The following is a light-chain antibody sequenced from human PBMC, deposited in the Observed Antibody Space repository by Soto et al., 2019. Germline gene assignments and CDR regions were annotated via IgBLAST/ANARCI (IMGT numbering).Light chain of an antibody. CDR3: GTWDSGLSAEV. J-gene: IGLJ2*01. CDR2: DNN. Sequence: QSVLTQPPSVSAAPGQKVTISCSGSSSNIGNNYVSWYQQLPGTAPKLLIYDNNKRPSGIPDRFSGSKSGTSATLGITGLQTGDEADYYCGTWDSGLSAEVFGGVTKLTVL. V-gene: IGLV1-51*01. CDR1: SSNIGNNY.